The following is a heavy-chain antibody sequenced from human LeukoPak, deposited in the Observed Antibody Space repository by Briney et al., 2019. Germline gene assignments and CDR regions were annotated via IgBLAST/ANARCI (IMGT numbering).Heavy chain of an antibody. D-gene: IGHD5-18*01. J-gene: IGHJ3*02. Sequence: PGGSLRLSCAASGFTLSSYAMHGVRQAPGKGLEWVEVISYDGNNKYYADSVKGRFIISRDNSKNTLYLQMNSLRPEDTTVYYCARDPKGGFSYGWGAFDIWGQGTMVTVSS. CDR2: ISYDGNNK. CDR1: GFTLSSYA. CDR3: ARDPKGGFSYGWGAFDI. V-gene: IGHV3-30-3*01.